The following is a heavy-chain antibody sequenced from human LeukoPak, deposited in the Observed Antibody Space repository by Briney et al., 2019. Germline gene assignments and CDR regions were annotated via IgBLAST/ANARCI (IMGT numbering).Heavy chain of an antibody. CDR2: SSGYNGNT. V-gene: IGHV1-18*01. D-gene: IGHD6-13*01. J-gene: IGHJ4*02. Sequence: SVKVSCKASGYTFTGYSIGWVRQAPGQGLEWMGWSSGYNGNTNYAQKLQGRVTMTTDTSTSTAYMELRSLRSDDTAVYYCAREYSNRGCDYWGQGTLVTVSS. CDR1: GYTFTGYS. CDR3: AREYSNRGCDY.